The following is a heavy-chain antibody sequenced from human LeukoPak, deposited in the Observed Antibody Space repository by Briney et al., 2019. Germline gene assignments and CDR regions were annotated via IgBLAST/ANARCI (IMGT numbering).Heavy chain of an antibody. CDR1: GFTFDEYA. CDR3: ARAPSEIGGYYPEYFRH. V-gene: IGHV3-74*01. Sequence: GGSLRLSCAASGFTFDEYAMHWVRQVPGKGLVWVSRIKSDGSTNYADSVKGRFTISRDNAKNTLSLQMNSLRPEDTGVYYCARAPSEIGGYYPEYFRHWGQGTLVTVSS. CDR2: IKSDGST. J-gene: IGHJ1*01. D-gene: IGHD3-3*01.